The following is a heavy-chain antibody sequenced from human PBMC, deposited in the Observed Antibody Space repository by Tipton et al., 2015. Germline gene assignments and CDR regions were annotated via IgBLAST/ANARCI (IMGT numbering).Heavy chain of an antibody. CDR1: GGSFSGYY. Sequence: LRLSCAVYGGSFSGYYWSWIRQPPGKGLEWIGYISYTDGAHYNPALKSRVTISVDTSKNQFSLTLNSVTAADTAVYYCARDLEHGMDVWGQGTTVTVSS. CDR2: ISYTDGA. D-gene: IGHD5-24*01. V-gene: IGHV4-59*01. CDR3: ARDLEHGMDV. J-gene: IGHJ6*02.